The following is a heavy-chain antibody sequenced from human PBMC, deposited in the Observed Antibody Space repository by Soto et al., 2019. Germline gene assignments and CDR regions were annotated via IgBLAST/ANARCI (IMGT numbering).Heavy chain of an antibody. J-gene: IGHJ4*02. Sequence: QVQLVQSGAEVKKPGSSVKVSCKASGGTFSSYAISWVRQAPGQGLEWMGGIIPIFGTANYAQKFQGRVTIPADESTSTAYMELSSLRCEATAVYYCARVPGGSGWYLVYWGQGTLVTVSS. CDR1: GGTFSSYA. CDR3: ARVPGGSGWYLVY. CDR2: IIPIFGTA. D-gene: IGHD6-19*01. V-gene: IGHV1-69*01.